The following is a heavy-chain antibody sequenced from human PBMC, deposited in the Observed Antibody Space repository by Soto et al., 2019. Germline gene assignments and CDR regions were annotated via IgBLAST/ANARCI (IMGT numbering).Heavy chain of an antibody. D-gene: IGHD2-2*01. CDR3: ATARHCSSAACPAAE. CDR1: GFPFSTSG. V-gene: IGHV3-23*01. Sequence: EVQLLESGGGLVQPGGSLRLSCAASGFPFSTSGMLWVRQPPGEGLEWVSAIGPNPVNINYRDSVKGRFTISRDNSRNTGFLQMSALRAEDTALYYCATARHCSSAACPAAEWGQGTLITVSS. CDR2: IGPNPVNI. J-gene: IGHJ4*02.